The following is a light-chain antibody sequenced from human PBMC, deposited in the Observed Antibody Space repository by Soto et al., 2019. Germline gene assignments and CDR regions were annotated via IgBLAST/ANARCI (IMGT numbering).Light chain of an antibody. V-gene: IGKV3-15*01. CDR1: QSVSSY. Sequence: EIVLTQSPGTLSLSPVERATLSCMASQSVSSYLAWYQQKPGQAPRLLIYGASTRAPSIPARFSGSGSGTDFTLTISSLQSEDFAVYYCQQYDKWPTWTFGQGTKVDIK. J-gene: IGKJ1*01. CDR2: GAS. CDR3: QQYDKWPTWT.